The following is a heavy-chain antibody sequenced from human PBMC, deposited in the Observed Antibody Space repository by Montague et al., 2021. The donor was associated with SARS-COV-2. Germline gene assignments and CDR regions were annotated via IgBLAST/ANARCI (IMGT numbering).Heavy chain of an antibody. J-gene: IGHJ3*02. CDR3: AREVRYYYDSSGPGAFDI. V-gene: IGHV4-59*01. Sequence: SETLSLTYTVSGGSINSYYWSWIRQPPGKGLEWIGYIYYSGSTNYNPSLKSRVTISVDTSKNQFSLKLSSVTAADTAVYYCAREVRYYYDSSGPGAFDIWGQGTMVTVSS. D-gene: IGHD3-22*01. CDR1: GGSINSYY. CDR2: IYYSGST.